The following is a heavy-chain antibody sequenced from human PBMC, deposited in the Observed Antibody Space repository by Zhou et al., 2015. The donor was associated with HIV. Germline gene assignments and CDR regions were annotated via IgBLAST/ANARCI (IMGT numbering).Heavy chain of an antibody. Sequence: QVQLVQSGAEEKKPGASVKVSCKASGYTFTSYAMHWVRQAPGQRLEWMGWINAGNGNTKYSQKFQGRVTITRDTSASTAYMELSSLRSEDTAVYYCARDPQLIAVAAVPFDYWGQGTLVTVSS. CDR2: INAGNGNT. CDR1: GYTFTSYA. CDR3: ARDPQLIAVAAVPFDY. V-gene: IGHV1-3*05. J-gene: IGHJ4*02. D-gene: IGHD6-19*01.